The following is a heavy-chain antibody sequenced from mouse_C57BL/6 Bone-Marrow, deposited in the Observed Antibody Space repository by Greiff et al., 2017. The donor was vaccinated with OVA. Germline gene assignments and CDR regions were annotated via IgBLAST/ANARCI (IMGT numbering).Heavy chain of an antibody. CDR3: ARLDSSGYWFAY. CDR2: ISNGGGST. Sequence: EVKLMESGGGLVQPGGSLKLSCAASGFTFSDYYMYWVRQTPEKRLEWVAYISNGGGSTYYPDTVKGRFTISRDNAKNTLYLQMSRLKSEDTAMDYCARLDSSGYWFAYWGQGTLVTVSA. J-gene: IGHJ3*01. D-gene: IGHD3-2*02. CDR1: GFTFSDYY. V-gene: IGHV5-12*01.